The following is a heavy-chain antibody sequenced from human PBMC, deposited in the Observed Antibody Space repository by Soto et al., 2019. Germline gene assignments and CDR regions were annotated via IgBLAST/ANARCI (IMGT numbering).Heavy chain of an antibody. J-gene: IGHJ4*02. Sequence: EVQLVESGGGLVQPGGSLKLSCAASGFTFSGSAMHWVRQASGKGLEWLGRIRSKTNNYATAYAASVKGRFTISRDDSKDTAYLLMTILKPEDTAMYYCTRHLSDYWGQGTLVTVSS. CDR2: IRSKTNNYAT. V-gene: IGHV3-73*01. CDR1: GFTFSGSA. CDR3: TRHLSDY.